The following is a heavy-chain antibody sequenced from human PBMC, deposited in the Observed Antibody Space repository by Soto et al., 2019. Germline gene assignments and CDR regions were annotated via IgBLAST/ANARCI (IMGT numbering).Heavy chain of an antibody. CDR1: GFTFSSYS. J-gene: IGHJ4*02. CDR2: ISSGSSTI. D-gene: IGHD2-15*01. V-gene: IGHV3-48*02. CDR3: ARPLHLYCSGGSCYFGY. Sequence: EVQLVESGGGLVQPGGSLRLSCAASGFTFSSYSMNWVRQAPGKGLEWLSYISSGSSTIYYADSVKGRFTISRDNAKNSLYLQMNSLRDEDTAVYYCARPLHLYCSGGSCYFGYWGQGTLVTVSS.